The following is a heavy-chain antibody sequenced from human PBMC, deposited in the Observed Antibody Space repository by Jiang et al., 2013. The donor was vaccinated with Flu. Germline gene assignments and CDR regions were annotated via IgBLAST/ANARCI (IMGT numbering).Heavy chain of an antibody. J-gene: IGHJ4*02. Sequence: NSAAWNWIRQSPSRGLEWLGRTYYRSKWYNDYAVSVKSRITINPDTSKNQFSLQLNSVTPEDTAVYYCAREVQSGYYRGFDYWGQGTLVTVSS. CDR1: NSAA. D-gene: IGHD1-26*01. V-gene: IGHV6-1*01. CDR2: TYYRSKWYN. CDR3: AREVQSGYYRGFDY.